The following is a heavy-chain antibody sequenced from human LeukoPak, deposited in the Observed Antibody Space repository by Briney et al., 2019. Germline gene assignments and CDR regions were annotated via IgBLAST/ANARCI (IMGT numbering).Heavy chain of an antibody. CDR1: GGSFSGYY. V-gene: IGHV4-34*01. J-gene: IGHJ4*02. CDR2: INHSGST. Sequence: SETLSLTCAVYGGSFSGYYWSWIRQPPGKGLEWIGEINHSGSTNYNPSLKSRVTISVDTSKNQFSLKLSSVTAADTAVYYCARDAEGIFDYWGQGTLVTVSS. D-gene: IGHD1-14*01. CDR3: ARDAEGIFDY.